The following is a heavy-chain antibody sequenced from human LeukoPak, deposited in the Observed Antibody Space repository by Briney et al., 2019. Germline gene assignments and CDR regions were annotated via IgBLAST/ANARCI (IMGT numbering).Heavy chain of an antibody. CDR3: ARDLYSSGWCFDY. CDR1: GGSVSSGSYY. Sequence: SETLSLTCTVSGGSVSSGSYYWSWIRQPPGKGLEWIGYIYYSGSTAYNPSLKSRVTISLDTSKNQFSLKLSSVTAADTAVYYCARDLYSSGWCFDYWGQGTLVTVSS. J-gene: IGHJ4*02. V-gene: IGHV4-61*01. D-gene: IGHD6-19*01. CDR2: IYYSGST.